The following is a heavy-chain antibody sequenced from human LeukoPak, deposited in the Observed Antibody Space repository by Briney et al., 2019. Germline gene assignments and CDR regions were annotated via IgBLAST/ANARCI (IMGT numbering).Heavy chain of an antibody. CDR2: VYYSGTS. J-gene: IGHJ4*02. CDR1: GGPVNSNTNL. Sequence: PSETLSLTCTVSGGPVNSNTNLWGWIRQSPGKGLEWIGSVYYSGTSDYNPSLKSRVTISVDTSKNQFSLKLTSLTAADTAIYYCARESAGELLVPKSYFDLWGQGTLVTVSS. D-gene: IGHD3-10*01. CDR3: ARESAGELLVPKSYFDL. V-gene: IGHV4-39*07.